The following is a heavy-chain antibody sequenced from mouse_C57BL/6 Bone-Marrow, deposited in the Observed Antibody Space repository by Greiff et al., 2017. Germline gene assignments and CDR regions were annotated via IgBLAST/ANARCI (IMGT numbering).Heavy chain of an antibody. D-gene: IGHD6-5*01. CDR3: ARGYAGDY. CDR2: INPNNGGP. J-gene: IGHJ4*01. Sequence: VQLKQSGPELVKPGASVKIPCKASGYTFTDYNMDWVQQSHGKSLEWIGDINPNNGGPIYNQKFKGKATLTVDKSSSTAYMELRSLTSEDTAVYYCARGYAGDYWGQGTAVTVSS. V-gene: IGHV1-18*01. CDR1: GYTFTDYN.